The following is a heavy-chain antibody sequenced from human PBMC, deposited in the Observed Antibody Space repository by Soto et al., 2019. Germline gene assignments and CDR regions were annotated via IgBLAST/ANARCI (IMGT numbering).Heavy chain of an antibody. Sequence: QVQLQESGPGLVKPSQTLSLTCTVSGGSISSGGYYWSWIRQHPGKGLEWIGYIYYSGRTCYNRSLKSRVTIEVDTSKNQFSLKLSSVTAADTAVYYCAREIFFSNDVLWFDPWGQGTLVTVSS. D-gene: IGHD4-4*01. CDR1: GGSISSGGYY. CDR2: IYYSGRT. V-gene: IGHV4-31*03. J-gene: IGHJ5*02. CDR3: AREIFFSNDVLWFDP.